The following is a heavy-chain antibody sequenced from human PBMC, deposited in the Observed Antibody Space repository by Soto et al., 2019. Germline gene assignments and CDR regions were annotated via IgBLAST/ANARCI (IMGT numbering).Heavy chain of an antibody. Sequence: PGGSLRLSCAASGFTFSSYAMHWVRQAPGKGLEWVAVISYDGSNKYYADSVKGRFTISRDNSKNTLYLQMNSLRAEDTAVYYCARSSVTGIPTYNWFDPWGHGTLVTVSS. D-gene: IGHD6-13*01. J-gene: IGHJ5*02. CDR3: ARSSVTGIPTYNWFDP. CDR1: GFTFSSYA. CDR2: ISYDGSNK. V-gene: IGHV3-30-3*01.